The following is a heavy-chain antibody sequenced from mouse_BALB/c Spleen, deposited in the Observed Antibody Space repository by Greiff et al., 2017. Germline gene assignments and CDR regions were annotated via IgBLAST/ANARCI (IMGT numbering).Heavy chain of an antibody. J-gene: IGHJ4*01. CDR1: GFTFSSYG. CDR3: ARSLYIYYAMDY. D-gene: IGHD1-3*01. CDR2: INSNGGST. Sequence: VQLKQSGGGLVQPGGSLKLSCAASGFTFSSYGMSWVRQTPDKRLELVATINSNGGSTYYPDSVKGRFTISRDNAKNTLYLQMSSLKSEDTAMYYCARSLYIYYAMDYWGQGTSVTVSS. V-gene: IGHV5-6-3*01.